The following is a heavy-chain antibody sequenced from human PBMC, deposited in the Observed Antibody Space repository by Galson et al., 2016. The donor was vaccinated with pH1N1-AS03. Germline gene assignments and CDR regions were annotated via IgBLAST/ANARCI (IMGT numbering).Heavy chain of an antibody. CDR3: ADPFGLP. J-gene: IGHJ4*02. CDR2: IDSDGSNT. Sequence: SLRLSCAASGFTFSSYWMHWVRHLPGKGLVWVSGIDSDGSNTYYADSVRGRFTISGDNAKNTLYLQMNSLRAEDTALYYRADPFGLPWGQGTLITVSS. V-gene: IGHV3-74*01. D-gene: IGHD2/OR15-2a*01. CDR1: GFTFSSYW.